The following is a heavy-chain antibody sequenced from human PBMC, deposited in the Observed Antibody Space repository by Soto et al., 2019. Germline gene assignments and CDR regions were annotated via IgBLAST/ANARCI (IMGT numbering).Heavy chain of an antibody. Sequence: VQPGGSLRLSCAASGFTFSSYAMSWVRQAPGKGLEWVSAISGSGGSTYYADSVKGRFTISRDNSKNTLYLQMNSLRAEDTAVYYCAKVGGPSLRWANWYFDLWGRGTLVTVSS. CDR3: AKVGGPSLRWANWYFDL. D-gene: IGHD4-17*01. V-gene: IGHV3-23*01. CDR2: ISGSGGST. CDR1: GFTFSSYA. J-gene: IGHJ2*01.